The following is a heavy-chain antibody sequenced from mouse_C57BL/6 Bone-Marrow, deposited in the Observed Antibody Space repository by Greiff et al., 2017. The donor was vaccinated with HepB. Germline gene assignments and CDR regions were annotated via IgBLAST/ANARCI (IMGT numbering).Heavy chain of an antibody. CDR3: ARENYYDYAWFAY. V-gene: IGHV1-72*01. CDR2: IDPNSGGT. J-gene: IGHJ3*01. CDR1: GYTFTSYW. D-gene: IGHD2-4*01. Sequence: QVQLQQPGAELVKPGASVKLSCKASGYTFTSYWMHWVKQRPGRGLEWIGRIDPNSGGTKYNEKFKSKATLTVDKPSSTAYMQRSSLTSEDSAVYYCARENYYDYAWFAYWGQGTLVTVSA.